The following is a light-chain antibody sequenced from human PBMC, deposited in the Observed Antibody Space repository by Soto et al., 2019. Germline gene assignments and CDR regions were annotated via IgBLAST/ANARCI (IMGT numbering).Light chain of an antibody. CDR1: QSISDW. CDR2: KAS. CDR3: QQYNRFPYT. J-gene: IGKJ2*01. V-gene: IGKV1-5*03. Sequence: DIQMTQSPSTLSASVGDRVTITCWASQSISDWLAWYQQRSGKAPKLLIYKASSLQSGVPPRFSGSGSGTEFTLTISSLQPDDFATYYCQQYNRFPYTFGQGTKLEIK.